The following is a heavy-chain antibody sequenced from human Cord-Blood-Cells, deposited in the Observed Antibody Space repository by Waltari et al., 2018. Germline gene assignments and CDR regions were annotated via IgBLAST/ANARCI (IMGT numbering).Heavy chain of an antibody. J-gene: IGHJ3*02. CDR2: IIPIFVTA. CDR3: ARRLLADKGSHRLDAFDI. Sequence: QVQLVQSGAEVKKPGSSVKVSCKASGGTFSSYAISWLRQAPGPGLEWMGGIIPIFVTANYAQKFQGRVTITADESTSTAYMELSSLRSEDTAVYYCARRLLADKGSHRLDAFDIWGQGTMSPSLQ. V-gene: IGHV1-69*01. D-gene: IGHD3-16*02. CDR1: GGTFSSYA.